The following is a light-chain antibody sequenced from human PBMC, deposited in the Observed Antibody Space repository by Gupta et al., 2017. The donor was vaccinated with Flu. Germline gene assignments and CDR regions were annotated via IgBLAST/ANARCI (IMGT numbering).Light chain of an antibody. CDR2: EAS. CDR3: QQHKNWPFT. Sequence: EIVLTQSPATLSLSPGERATLSCRASQSVSIYLAWYQQKPGQTPRLLIYEASNRATGIPVRFSGSGSGTDFALTISSLEPEDFAVYYCQQHKNWPFTFGGGTKVEIK. J-gene: IGKJ4*01. V-gene: IGKV3-11*01. CDR1: QSVSIY.